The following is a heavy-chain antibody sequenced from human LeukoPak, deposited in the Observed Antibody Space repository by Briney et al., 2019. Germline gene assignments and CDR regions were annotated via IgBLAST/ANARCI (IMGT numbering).Heavy chain of an antibody. D-gene: IGHD5-24*01. Sequence: GGSLRLSCAASGFTFSSYWMSWVRQAPRKGLEWVSTIANSGDNTYYADSAKGRFTISRDNFRNTLYLQMNSLRAEDTAVYYCVKSAGKDGYRDSFDIWGQGTLVTVSS. CDR2: IANSGDNT. V-gene: IGHV3-23*01. CDR3: VKSAGKDGYRDSFDI. CDR1: GFTFSSYW. J-gene: IGHJ3*02.